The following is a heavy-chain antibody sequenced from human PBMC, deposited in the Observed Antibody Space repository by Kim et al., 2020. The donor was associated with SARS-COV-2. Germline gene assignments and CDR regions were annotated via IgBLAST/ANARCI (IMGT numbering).Heavy chain of an antibody. J-gene: IGHJ4*02. D-gene: IGHD6-13*01. Sequence: SVKVSCKASGGTFSSYAISWVRQAPGQGLEWMGGIIPIFGTANYAQKFQGRVTITADESTSTAYMELSSLRSEDTAVYYCASARIAAAPFDYWGQGTLVTVSS. CDR3: ASARIAAAPFDY. CDR2: IIPIFGTA. CDR1: GGTFSSYA. V-gene: IGHV1-69*13.